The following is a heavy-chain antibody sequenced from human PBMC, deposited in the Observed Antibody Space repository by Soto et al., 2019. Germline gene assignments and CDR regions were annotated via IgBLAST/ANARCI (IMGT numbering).Heavy chain of an antibody. CDR1: GGSFSGYY. D-gene: IGHD1-7*01. CDR2: INHSGNT. V-gene: IGHV4-34*01. Sequence: SETLSLTCAVYGGSFSGYYWSWIRQTPGKGLEWIGEINHSGNTNYNPSLKSRVTISADTSKNQFSLKLTSVTAADRAVYYCARGGSGTYYSFDYWGQGTLVTVSS. J-gene: IGHJ4*02. CDR3: ARGGSGTYYSFDY.